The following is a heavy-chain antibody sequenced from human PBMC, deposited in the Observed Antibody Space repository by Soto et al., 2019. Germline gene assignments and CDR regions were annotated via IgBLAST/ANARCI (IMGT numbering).Heavy chain of an antibody. V-gene: IGHV4-59*05. J-gene: IGHJ4*02. Sequence: SETLSLTXTVSGGSISSYRWSWIRRPAWKGLEWIGRIYYSGSTYYNPSLKSRVTISVDTSKNQFSLKLSSVTAADTAVYYCARHRGYYDILTGYYTELNFDYWGQGTLVTVSS. CDR2: IYYSGST. CDR3: ARHRGYYDILTGYYTELNFDY. CDR1: GGSISSYR. D-gene: IGHD3-9*01.